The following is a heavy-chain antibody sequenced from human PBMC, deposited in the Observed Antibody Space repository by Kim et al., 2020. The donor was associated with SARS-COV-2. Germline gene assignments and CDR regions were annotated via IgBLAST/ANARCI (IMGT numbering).Heavy chain of an antibody. CDR2: ISYDGSNK. V-gene: IGHV3-30*04. CDR1: GFTFSSYA. Sequence: GGSLRLSCAASGFTFSSYAMHWVRQAPGKGLEWVAVISYDGSNKYYADSVKGRFTISRDNSKNTLYLQMNSLRAEDTAVYYCAREGDDSSGCIDPWGQGTLVTVSS. CDR3: AREGDDSSGCIDP. D-gene: IGHD3-22*01. J-gene: IGHJ5*02.